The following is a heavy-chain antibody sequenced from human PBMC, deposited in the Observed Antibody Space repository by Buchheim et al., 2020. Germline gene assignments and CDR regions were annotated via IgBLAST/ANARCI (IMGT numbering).Heavy chain of an antibody. CDR2: ISRSGTYT. J-gene: IGHJ4*02. CDR3: ARDRSTVASDY. D-gene: IGHD4-23*01. CDR1: GFTISDDY. V-gene: IGHV3-11*06. Sequence: QVQLVESGGGLVKPGGSLRLSCAASGFTISDDYMGWIRQAPGKGLQWVSYISRSGTYTNYADSVEGRLTISRDTAKNSLYLQMNSLRAEDTAVYYCARDRSTVASDYWGQGTL.